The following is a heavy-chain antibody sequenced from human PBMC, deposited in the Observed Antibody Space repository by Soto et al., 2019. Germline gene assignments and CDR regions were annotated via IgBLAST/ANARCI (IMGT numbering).Heavy chain of an antibody. D-gene: IGHD1-20*01. V-gene: IGHV3-72*01. J-gene: IGHJ4*02. CDR3: TREVFSNWIVVPQFGS. CDR2: SANKADSYTT. CDR1: GFIFSDHY. Sequence: LRLSCAASGFIFSDHYIDWFRQAPGKRLEWVGRSANKADSYTTEYGATVNDTFTISRDSSKKSLYLKMNSLQPADTAVYYCTREVFSNWIVVPQFGSWGQGTLVTVSS.